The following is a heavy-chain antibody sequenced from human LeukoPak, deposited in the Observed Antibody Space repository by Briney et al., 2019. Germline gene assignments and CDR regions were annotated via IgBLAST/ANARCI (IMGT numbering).Heavy chain of an antibody. CDR1: GGSISSYY. J-gene: IGHJ6*02. CDR3: ARDEGGYYGSGSHYYYGMDV. CDR2: IYYSGST. V-gene: IGHV4-59*01. D-gene: IGHD3-10*01. Sequence: SSETLSLTCTVSGGSISSYYWSWIRQPPGKGLEWIGYIYYSGSTDYNPSLKSRVTISVDTSKNQFSLKLSSVTAADTAVYYCARDEGGYYGSGSHYYYGMDVWGQGTTVTVSS.